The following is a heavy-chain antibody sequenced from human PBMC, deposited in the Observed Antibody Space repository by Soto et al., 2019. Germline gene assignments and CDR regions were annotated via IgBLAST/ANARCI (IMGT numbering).Heavy chain of an antibody. J-gene: IGHJ6*02. CDR2: IYHSGST. CDR3: AAGYCSGNFQEAFSYYGIDV. V-gene: IGHV4-4*02. D-gene: IGHD2-15*01. CDR1: GGSISSSNW. Sequence: SETLSLTCAVSGGSISSSNWWSWVRQPPGKGLEWIGEIYHSGSTNYNPSLKSRVTISVDKSKNQFSLKLSSATAADTAVYYCAAGYCSGNFQEAFSYYGIDVWGQGTTVTGSS.